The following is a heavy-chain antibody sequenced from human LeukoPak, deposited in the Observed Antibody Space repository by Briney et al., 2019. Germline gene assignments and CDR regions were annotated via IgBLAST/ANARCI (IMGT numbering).Heavy chain of an antibody. J-gene: IGHJ3*02. V-gene: IGHV3-74*01. D-gene: IGHD3/OR15-3a*01. CDR1: GFTFSRYW. Sequence: GGSLRLSCAASGFTFSRYWMHWVRQAPGKGLVWVSRISTDGTSTTYADSVKGRFTISRDNSKNTLYLQMNSLRAEDTAVYYCARYGLGAHAFDIWGQGTMVTVSS. CDR2: ISTDGTST. CDR3: ARYGLGAHAFDI.